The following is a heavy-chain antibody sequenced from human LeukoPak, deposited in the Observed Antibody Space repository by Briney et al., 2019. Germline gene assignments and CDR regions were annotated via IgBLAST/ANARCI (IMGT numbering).Heavy chain of an antibody. V-gene: IGHV4-30-4*01. D-gene: IGHD5-18*01. CDR2: IYHSGST. Sequence: SQTLSLTCTVSGGSISSGNYYWSWIRQPPGKGLEWIGYIYHSGSTYYNPSLKSRVTISVDTSKNQFSLKLSSVTAADTAVYYCARDRGYSYGPFGYWGQGTLVTVSS. J-gene: IGHJ4*02. CDR3: ARDRGYSYGPFGY. CDR1: GGSISSGNYY.